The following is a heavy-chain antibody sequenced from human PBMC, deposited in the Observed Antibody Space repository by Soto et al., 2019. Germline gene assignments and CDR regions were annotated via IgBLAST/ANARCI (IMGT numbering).Heavy chain of an antibody. V-gene: IGHV4-31*03. Sequence: SETLSLTCTDSGGSTTSGGYYWNWIRQHPGKGLEWIGYIHYSGSNYHNPSLKSRVTMSVDTSKNQISLKLSSVSAADTAIYYCAREPYHYDSSGYYDLWGQGTRVTVSS. D-gene: IGHD3-22*01. CDR3: AREPYHYDSSGYYDL. CDR1: GGSTTSGGYY. J-gene: IGHJ4*02. CDR2: IHYSGSN.